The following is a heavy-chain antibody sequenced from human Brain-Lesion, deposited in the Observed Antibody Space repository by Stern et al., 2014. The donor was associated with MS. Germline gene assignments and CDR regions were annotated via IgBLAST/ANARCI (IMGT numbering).Heavy chain of an antibody. CDR2: INPKSGGR. CDR3: ATYYYDSTGYNDF. CDR1: GYTFTGYY. Sequence: QVQLVQSGAEVKKPGASVKASCKASGYTFTGYYMHWVRKAPGQGLEWMGRINPKSGGRKYAKKFQGWVTMTRDTSINIDYMETSRLRSDDTAVYYCATYYYDSTGYNDFWGQGTLVTVST. V-gene: IGHV1-2*04. D-gene: IGHD3-22*01. J-gene: IGHJ4*02.